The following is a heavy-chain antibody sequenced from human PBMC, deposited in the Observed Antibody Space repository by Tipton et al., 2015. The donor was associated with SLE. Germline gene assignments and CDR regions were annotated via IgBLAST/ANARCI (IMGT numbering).Heavy chain of an antibody. CDR2: ISYDGSNK. V-gene: IGHV3-30*04. D-gene: IGHD3-9*01. CDR1: GITFSSYA. CDR3: ARVLTPYYGMDV. J-gene: IGHJ6*02. Sequence: SLRLSCAASGITFSSYAMHWVRQAPGKGLEWVAVISYDGSNKYYADSVKGRFTISRDNSKNTLYLQMNSLGAEDTAVYYCARVLTPYYGMDVWGQGTTVTVSS.